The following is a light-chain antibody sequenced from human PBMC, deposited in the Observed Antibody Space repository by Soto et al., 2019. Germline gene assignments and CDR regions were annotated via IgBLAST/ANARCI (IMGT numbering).Light chain of an antibody. CDR2: GAS. V-gene: IGKV3-15*01. J-gene: IGKJ5*01. CDR1: QSVADN. CDR3: QLYTYRPIS. Sequence: IKQSPAAVSVNTGERVTLSCRSSQSVADNLAWFQQKPGQGPRLLIYGASTRATGIPARFSGSGSETDFTLTVSSLRSEDSAVYYCQLYTYRPISFGQGTRLEI.